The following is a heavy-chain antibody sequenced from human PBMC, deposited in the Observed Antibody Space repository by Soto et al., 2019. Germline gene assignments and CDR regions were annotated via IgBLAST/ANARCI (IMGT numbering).Heavy chain of an antibody. J-gene: IGHJ3*02. D-gene: IGHD1-7*01. V-gene: IGHV3-15*01. CDR2: IKSKTDGGTT. CDR1: GFTFSNAW. Sequence: GGSLRLSCAASGFTFSNAWMSWVRQAPGKGLEWVGRIKSKTDGGTTDYAAPVKGRFTISRDDSKNTLYLQMNSLKTGTTPLYSGTPPPASTGTTFGAFDIWGQGTMVTVSS. CDR3: TPPPASTGTTFGAFDI.